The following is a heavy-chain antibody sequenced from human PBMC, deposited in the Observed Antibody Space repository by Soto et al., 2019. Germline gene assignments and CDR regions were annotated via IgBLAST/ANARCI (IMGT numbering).Heavy chain of an antibody. Sequence: QVQLQESGPGLVKPSQTLSLTCTVSGGSISSGDYYWSWIRQPPGKGLEWIGYIYYSGSTYYNPSLKSRVTLSVDTSNNQFSLKLSSVTAADTAVYCCARWWVGEFFDSWGQGTLVTVSS. J-gene: IGHJ4*02. CDR2: IYYSGST. D-gene: IGHD3-10*01. V-gene: IGHV4-30-4*01. CDR1: GGSISSGDYY. CDR3: ARWWVGEFFDS.